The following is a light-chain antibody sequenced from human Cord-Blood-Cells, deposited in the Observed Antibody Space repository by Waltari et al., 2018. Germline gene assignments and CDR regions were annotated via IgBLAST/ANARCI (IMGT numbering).Light chain of an antibody. V-gene: IGKV3-20*01. CDR1: QSVSSRY. CDR3: QQYGSSPS. Sequence: IVLTQSPSPLSLSPGERATLSCRASQSVSSRYLACYQQKPGKAPRLLIYGASSRATGIPDRFSGSGSGTDFTLTISSLEPEDFAVYYCQQYGSSPSFGQGTKLEIK. J-gene: IGKJ2*03. CDR2: GAS.